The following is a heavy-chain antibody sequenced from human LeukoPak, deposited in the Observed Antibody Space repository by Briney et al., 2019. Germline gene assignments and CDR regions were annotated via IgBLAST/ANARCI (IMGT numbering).Heavy chain of an antibody. CDR1: GGSISSGSYY. D-gene: IGHD1-26*01. Sequence: SQTLSLTCTVSGGSISSGSYYWSWIRQPPGKGLEWIGYIYHSGSTYYNPSLKSRVTISVDRSKNQFSLKLSSVTAADTAVYYCARAVGATMDYFDYWGQGTLVTVSS. CDR2: IYHSGST. CDR3: ARAVGATMDYFDY. V-gene: IGHV4-30-2*01. J-gene: IGHJ4*02.